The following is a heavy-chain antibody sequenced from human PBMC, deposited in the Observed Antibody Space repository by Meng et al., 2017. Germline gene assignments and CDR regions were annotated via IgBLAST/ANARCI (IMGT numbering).Heavy chain of an antibody. Sequence: GESLKISCAASGFTFSSYWMSWVRQAPGKGLEWVANIKQDGSEKYYVDSVKGRFTISRDNSNNTLFLQMSSLRAEDTAVYYCAKKEAADWTFYFDYWGQGTLVTVSS. D-gene: IGHD2-21*01. CDR1: GFTFSSYW. J-gene: IGHJ4*02. V-gene: IGHV3-7*03. CDR2: IKQDGSEK. CDR3: AKKEAADWTFYFDY.